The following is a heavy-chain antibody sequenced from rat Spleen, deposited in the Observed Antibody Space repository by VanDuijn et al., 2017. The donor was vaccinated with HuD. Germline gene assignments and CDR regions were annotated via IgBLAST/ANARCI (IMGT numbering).Heavy chain of an antibody. J-gene: IGHJ2*01. CDR3: ATPTLGY. CDR1: GYSITSNY. CDR2: ITYSGNT. Sequence: ELQLQESGPGLVKPSQSLSLTCSVTGYSITSNYWGWIRKFPGNKMEWMGYITYSGNTSHNPSLKSRISITRDTSKNQFFLQVNSVTTEDTATYYCATPTLGYWGQGVMVTVSS. D-gene: IGHD3-4*01. V-gene: IGHV3-1*01.